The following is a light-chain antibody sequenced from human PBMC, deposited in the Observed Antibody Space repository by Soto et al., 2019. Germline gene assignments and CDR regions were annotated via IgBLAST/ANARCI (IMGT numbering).Light chain of an antibody. CDR3: QQSLTTQLT. CDR1: QSITIY. Sequence: DIQMTQSPSSLSASVGDRVTITCRASQSITIYLNWYQQKPGKAPKLLIFATSSLQSGVPSRFSGIGAGTDFTLTISRLQPEELATYSCQQSLTTQLTFGGGTKVEIK. J-gene: IGKJ4*01. V-gene: IGKV1-39*01. CDR2: ATS.